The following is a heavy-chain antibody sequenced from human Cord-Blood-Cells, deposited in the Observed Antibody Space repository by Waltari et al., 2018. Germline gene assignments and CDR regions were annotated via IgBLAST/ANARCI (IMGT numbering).Heavy chain of an antibody. CDR1: GGSISSSSYY. CDR3: ARLDAFWGSMLLTGWYFDL. CDR2: IYYSGST. V-gene: IGHV4-39*07. J-gene: IGHJ2*01. Sequence: QLQLQESGPGLVNPSETLSLPCTVSGGSISSSSYYWAWIRPPPGTGLEWIGSIYYSGSTYYNPSLKSRVTISVDTSKNQFSLKLSSVTAADTAVYYCARLDAFWGSMLLTGWYFDLWGRGTLVTVSS. D-gene: IGHD3-10*02.